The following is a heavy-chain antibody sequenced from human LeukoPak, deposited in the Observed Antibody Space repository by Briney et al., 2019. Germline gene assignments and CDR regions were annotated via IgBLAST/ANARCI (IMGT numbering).Heavy chain of an antibody. J-gene: IGHJ6*03. D-gene: IGHD3-3*01. CDR3: ARDRNDFYYYCYMDV. V-gene: IGHV1-2*02. CDR1: GYTFTGYY. Sequence: ASVKVSCKASGYTFTGYYMHWVRQAPGQGLEWMGWINPNSGGTNYAQKFQGRVTMTRDTSISTAYMELSRLRSDDTAVYYCARDRNDFYYYCYMDVWGKGTTVTVSS. CDR2: INPNSGGT.